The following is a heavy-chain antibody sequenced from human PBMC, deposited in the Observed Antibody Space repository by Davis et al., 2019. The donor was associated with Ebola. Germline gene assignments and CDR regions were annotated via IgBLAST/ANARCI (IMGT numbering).Heavy chain of an antibody. V-gene: IGHV1-2*02. CDR3: ARVGHSSDNTGFKFEIDYGYYSCMDV. J-gene: IGHJ6*02. CDR2: INPNSGGT. CDR1: GYTFTANY. D-gene: IGHD1-1*01. Sequence: ASVKVSCKASGYTFTANYLHWVRHVPGQGLEWMGWINPNSGGTNFARKFQGRFTLTSDMSVNTAYMDLGSLRSDDMAVYYCARVGHSSDNTGFKFEIDYGYYSCMDVWGQGTTVTVSS.